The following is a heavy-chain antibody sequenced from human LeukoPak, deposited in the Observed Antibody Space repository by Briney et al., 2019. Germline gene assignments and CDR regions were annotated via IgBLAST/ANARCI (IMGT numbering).Heavy chain of an antibody. CDR2: IYHSGST. V-gene: IGHV4-30-2*01. CDR1: GGSISSGGYS. CDR3: ARSDSSGYQYSFDY. D-gene: IGHD3-22*01. J-gene: IGHJ4*02. Sequence: SQTLSLTCAVSGGSISSGGYSWSWIRQPPGEGLEWIGYIYHSGSTYYNPSLKSRVTISVDRSKNQFSLKLSSVTAADTAVYYCARSDSSGYQYSFDYWGQGTLVTVSS.